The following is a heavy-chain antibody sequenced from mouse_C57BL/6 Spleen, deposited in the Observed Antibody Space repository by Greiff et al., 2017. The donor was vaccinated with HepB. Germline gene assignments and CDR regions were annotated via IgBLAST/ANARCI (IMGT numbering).Heavy chain of an antibody. D-gene: IGHD2-2*01. CDR1: GFSLTSYG. J-gene: IGHJ1*03. CDR2: IWRGGST. CDR3: AKNDGGLRRDWYFDV. V-gene: IGHV2-5*01. Sequence: VQLQQSGPGLVQPSQSLSITCTVSGFSLTSYGVHWVRQSPGKGLEWLGVIWRGGSTDYNAAFMSRLSITKDNSKSQVFFKMNSLQADDTAIYYCAKNDGGLRRDWYFDVWGTGTTVTVSS.